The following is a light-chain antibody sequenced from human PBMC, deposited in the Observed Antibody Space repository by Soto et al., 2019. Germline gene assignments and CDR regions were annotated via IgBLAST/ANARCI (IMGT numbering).Light chain of an antibody. CDR2: EGS. CDR1: SSDVGNYNL. J-gene: IGLJ3*02. CDR3: CSYAGSSTLV. Sequence: QSALTQPASVSGSPGQSITISCTGTSSDVGNYNLVSWYQQHPGKAPKLMIYEGSKRPSGVSNRFSGSKSGNTASLTISWLQAEYEADYYCCSYAGSSTLVFGGGTKVTVL. V-gene: IGLV2-23*01.